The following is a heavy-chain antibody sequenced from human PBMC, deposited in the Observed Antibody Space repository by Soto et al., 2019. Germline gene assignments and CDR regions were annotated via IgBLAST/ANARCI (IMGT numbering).Heavy chain of an antibody. CDR3: ARDPGALYCSGGSCYALNDAFDI. V-gene: IGHV3-21*01. CDR1: GFTFSSYS. CDR2: ISSSSSYI. Sequence: PGGSLRLSCAASGFTFSSYSMNWVRQAPGKGLEWVSSISSSSSYIYYADSVKGRFTISRDNAKNSLYLQMNSLRAEDTAVYYCARDPGALYCSGGSCYALNDAFDIWGKGKMVTVSS. D-gene: IGHD2-15*01. J-gene: IGHJ3*02.